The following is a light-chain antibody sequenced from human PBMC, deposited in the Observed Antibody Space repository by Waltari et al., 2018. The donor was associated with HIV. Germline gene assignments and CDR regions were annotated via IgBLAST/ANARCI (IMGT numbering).Light chain of an antibody. V-gene: IGKV1-39*01. Sequence: DILMTQSPSSLSLSVRDRVTVNCRASQIINTDLNWYQQKPGRVPRVLIYAASTLQDGVPSRFSGSGSGTDFNLTIRSLQPEDFATYFCQQSFTIPRTFAHGTKVEIK. CDR1: QIINTD. CDR2: AAS. CDR3: QQSFTIPRT. J-gene: IGKJ1*01.